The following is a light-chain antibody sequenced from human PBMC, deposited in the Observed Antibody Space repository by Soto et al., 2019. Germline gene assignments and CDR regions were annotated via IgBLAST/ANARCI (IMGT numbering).Light chain of an antibody. CDR3: QQYTNWPYT. Sequence: EIVMTQSPATLSVSPGERASLSCRASQSVGSNLAWYQQTAGQAPSLLIYGASTKATGIPARFSGGGSGTEFTLTTSRLQSEDFAVYYCQQYTNWPYTFGQGTKLEIK. V-gene: IGKV3-15*01. J-gene: IGKJ2*01. CDR2: GAS. CDR1: QSVGSN.